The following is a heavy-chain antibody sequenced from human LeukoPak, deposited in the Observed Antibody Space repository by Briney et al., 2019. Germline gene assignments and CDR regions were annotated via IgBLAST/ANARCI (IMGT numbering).Heavy chain of an antibody. CDR2: ITASGSNI. CDR3: VREVTVTTN. V-gene: IGHV3-11*01. D-gene: IGHD1-1*01. CDR1: GFIFSDYY. Sequence: PGGSLRLSCAASGFIFSDYYMSWIRQAPGKGLEWVSHITASGSNIYYADSVKGRFTSSRDNAKNSLYLQMNSLKAEDTAVYYCVREVTVTTNWGQGTLVTVSS. J-gene: IGHJ4*02.